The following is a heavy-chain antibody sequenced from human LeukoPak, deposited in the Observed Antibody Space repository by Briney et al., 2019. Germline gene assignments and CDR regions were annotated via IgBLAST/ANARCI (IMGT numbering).Heavy chain of an antibody. D-gene: IGHD6-13*01. CDR3: ARAAAGSRDAFDI. CDR2: ISDSSTTI. V-gene: IGHV3-48*04. CDR1: GFTFSSYS. J-gene: IGHJ3*02. Sequence: GGSLRLSCAASGFTFSSYSMNWVRQAPGKGLEWVSYISDSSTTIYYADSVKGRFTISRDNAKNTLYLQMNSLRAEDTAVYYCARAAAGSRDAFDIWGQGTMVTVSS.